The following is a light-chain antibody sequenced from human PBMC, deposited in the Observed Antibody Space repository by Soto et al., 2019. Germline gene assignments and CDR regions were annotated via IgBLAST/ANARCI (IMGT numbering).Light chain of an antibody. CDR3: MQGITFT. CDR2: KAS. J-gene: IGKJ1*01. V-gene: IGKV2-30*02. Sequence: IVLTQSPLSLPVTLGQPASISCRSSQSLVHSDGNTYLNWFQQRPGQSPRRLIYKASNRDSGVPDRFSGSGSGTDFTLSISRVEADDVGVDYCMQGITFTFGQGTRVEIK. CDR1: QSLVHSDGNTY.